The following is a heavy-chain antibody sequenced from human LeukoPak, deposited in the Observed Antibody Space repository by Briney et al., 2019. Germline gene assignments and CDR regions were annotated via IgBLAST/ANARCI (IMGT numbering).Heavy chain of an antibody. Sequence: GGSLRLSCAASGITFSSYEMNWVRQAPGKGLEWVSYISSSGRTKYYADSVKGRFTISRDNVKNSLYLQMNSLRAEDTAVYYCARDQCGGDCYPYNWFDPWGQGTLVTVSS. J-gene: IGHJ5*02. D-gene: IGHD2-21*02. CDR1: GITFSSYE. V-gene: IGHV3-48*03. CDR3: ARDQCGGDCYPYNWFDP. CDR2: ISSSGRTK.